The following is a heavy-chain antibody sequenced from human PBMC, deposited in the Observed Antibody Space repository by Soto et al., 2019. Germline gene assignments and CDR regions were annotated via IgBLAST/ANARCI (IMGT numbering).Heavy chain of an antibody. D-gene: IGHD4-17*01. CDR3: ARDYGDYVGDYYYYYGMDV. CDR2: IYYSGST. V-gene: IGHV4-59*12. CDR1: GGSISSYY. Sequence: PSETPSLPCTFSGGSISSYYWGWVRQPPGKGLEWIGYIYYSGSTNYNPSLKSRVTISVDTSKNQFSLKLSSVTAADTAVYYCARDYGDYVGDYYYYYGMDVWGQGTTVTVSS. J-gene: IGHJ6*02.